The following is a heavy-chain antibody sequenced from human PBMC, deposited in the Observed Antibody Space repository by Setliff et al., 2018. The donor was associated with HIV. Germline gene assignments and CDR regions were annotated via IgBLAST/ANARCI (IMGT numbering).Heavy chain of an antibody. D-gene: IGHD2-15*01. Sequence: ASVKVSCKASGGSFTSYTFSWVRQAPGQGLEWMGVIHPSGGSTSYAQSFQDRVTMTRDTSTSTVYMELSSLRSEDTAVYYCARVRYCSGGSCYGGEYWSDPWGQGTLVTVSS. J-gene: IGHJ5*02. V-gene: IGHV1-46*01. CDR2: IHPSGGST. CDR1: GGSFTSYT. CDR3: ARVRYCSGGSCYGGEYWSDP.